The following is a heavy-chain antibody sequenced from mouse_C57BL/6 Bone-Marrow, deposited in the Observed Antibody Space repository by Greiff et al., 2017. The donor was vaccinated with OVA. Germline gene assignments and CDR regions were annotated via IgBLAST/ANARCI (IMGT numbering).Heavy chain of an antibody. CDR3: AKRPYYSEAMDY. Sequence: VHLVESGPGLVQPSQSLSITCTVSGFSLTSYGVHWVRQSPGKGLEWLGVIWRGGSTDYNAAFMSRLSITKDNSKSQVFFKMNSLQADDTAIYYCAKRPYYSEAMDYWGQGTSVTVSS. CDR1: GFSLTSYG. D-gene: IGHD2-12*01. J-gene: IGHJ4*01. V-gene: IGHV2-5*01. CDR2: IWRGGST.